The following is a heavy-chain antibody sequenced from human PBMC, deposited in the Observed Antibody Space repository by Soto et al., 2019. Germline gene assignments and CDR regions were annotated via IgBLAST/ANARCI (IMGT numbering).Heavy chain of an antibody. V-gene: IGHV4-59*08. Sequence: SETLSLTCSVSGGSISSYYWSWIRQPPGKGLEWIGYIYYSGSTNYNPSLKSRVTISVDTSKNQFSLKLSSVTAADTAVYYCARYYYGSGSYNYYYYYGMDVWGQGTTVTVSS. CDR3: ARYYYGSGSYNYYYYYGMDV. D-gene: IGHD3-10*01. CDR2: IYYSGST. J-gene: IGHJ6*02. CDR1: GGSISSYY.